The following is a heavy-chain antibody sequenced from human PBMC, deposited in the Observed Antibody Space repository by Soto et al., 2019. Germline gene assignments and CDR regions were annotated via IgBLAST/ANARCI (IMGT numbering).Heavy chain of an antibody. CDR3: ARQDCSSTSCYFPRDYYYYGMDV. Sequence: ASVKVSCKASGGTFSSYAISWVRQAPGQGLEWMGWMNPNSGNTGYAQKFQGIVTMTRNTSISTAYMELSSLRSEDTAVYYCARQDCSSTSCYFPRDYYYYGMDVWGQGTTVTVSS. D-gene: IGHD2-2*01. J-gene: IGHJ6*02. V-gene: IGHV1-8*02. CDR2: MNPNSGNT. CDR1: GGTFSSYA.